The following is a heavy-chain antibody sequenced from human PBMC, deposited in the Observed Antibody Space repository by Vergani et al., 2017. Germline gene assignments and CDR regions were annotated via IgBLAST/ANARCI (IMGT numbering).Heavy chain of an antibody. CDR2: ISSSSSTI. D-gene: IGHD5-18*01. J-gene: IGHJ4*02. CDR1: GFPFSSYS. CDR3: ARGGYSYGQQGDY. V-gene: IGHV3-48*01. Sequence: EVQLVESGGGLVQPGGSLRLSCAASGFPFSSYSMNWVRQAPGKGLEWVSYISSSSSTIYYADSVKGRFTISRDNAKNSLYLQMNSLRAEDTAVYYCARGGYSYGQQGDYWGQGTLVTVSS.